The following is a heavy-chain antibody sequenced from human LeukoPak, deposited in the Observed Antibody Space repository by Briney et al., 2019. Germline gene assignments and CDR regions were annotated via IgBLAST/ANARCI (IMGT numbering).Heavy chain of an antibody. CDR2: ISGSGGST. Sequence: QPGGSLRLSCAASGFTFSSYGMSWVRQAPGKGLEWVSAISGSGGSTYYADSVKGRFTISRDNSKNTLYLQMNSLRAEDTAVYYCAKGMVVNYYDSSGYQYYFDYWGQGTLVTVSS. CDR3: AKGMVVNYYDSSGYQYYFDY. CDR1: GFTFSSYG. J-gene: IGHJ4*02. V-gene: IGHV3-23*01. D-gene: IGHD3-22*01.